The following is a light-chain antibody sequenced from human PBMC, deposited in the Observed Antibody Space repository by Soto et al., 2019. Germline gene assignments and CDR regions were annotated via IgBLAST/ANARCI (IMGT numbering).Light chain of an antibody. J-gene: IGLJ2*01. CDR3: QAWDSNTVV. CDR1: KLGSKY. CDR2: HDT. Sequence: SYELTQPPSVSVSPGQRASFTCSGDKLGSKYTSWYQQKSGLSPVTVIYHDTERPSGIPERFSGSNSGNTATLTISGTQPMDEADYYCQAWDSNTVVFGGGTMLTVL. V-gene: IGLV3-1*01.